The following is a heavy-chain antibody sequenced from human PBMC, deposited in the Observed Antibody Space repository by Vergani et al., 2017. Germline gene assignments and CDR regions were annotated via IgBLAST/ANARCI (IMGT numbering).Heavy chain of an antibody. J-gene: IGHJ6*02. CDR3: ARETDTGSSVSYNYYAMDV. V-gene: IGHV3-21*06. CDR1: GFTFSDFS. D-gene: IGHD3-9*01. Sequence: VQLVESGGGLVKPGGSLRLSCAASGFTFSDFSMSWVRQAPGKGLEWVAFIDSSGPYINYADSVKGRFIISRDNTNNSLFLQLRSLRAEDAAVYYCARETDTGSSVSYNYYAMDVWGQGTTVSVSS. CDR2: IDSSGPYI.